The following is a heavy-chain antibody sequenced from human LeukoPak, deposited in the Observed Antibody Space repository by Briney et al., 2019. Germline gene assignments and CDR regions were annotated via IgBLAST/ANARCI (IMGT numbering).Heavy chain of an antibody. CDR2: INPNSGGT. Sequence: GASVKVSCKASEFSFTDYYIHWVRQAPGQRLEWMGWINPNSGGTKYAQQFQGRVTMTRDTSIRTFYTELSRLTSDDTAVYYCARGPRTGDFDYWGQGTLVTVSS. CDR3: ARGPRTGDFDY. CDR1: EFSFTDYY. D-gene: IGHD7-27*01. V-gene: IGHV1-2*02. J-gene: IGHJ4*02.